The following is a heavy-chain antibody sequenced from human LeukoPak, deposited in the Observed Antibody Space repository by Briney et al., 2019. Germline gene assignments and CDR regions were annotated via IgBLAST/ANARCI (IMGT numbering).Heavy chain of an antibody. J-gene: IGHJ4*02. CDR1: GFTFSSYA. D-gene: IGHD6-19*01. Sequence: GGSLRLSCAASGFTFSSYAMSWVRQAPGKGLEWVSAISGSGGSTYYADSVKGRFTISRDNSKNTLYLQMNSLRAEDMAVYYCAKVFYSSGWYGAKYDYWGQGTLVTVSS. V-gene: IGHV3-23*01. CDR2: ISGSGGST. CDR3: AKVFYSSGWYGAKYDY.